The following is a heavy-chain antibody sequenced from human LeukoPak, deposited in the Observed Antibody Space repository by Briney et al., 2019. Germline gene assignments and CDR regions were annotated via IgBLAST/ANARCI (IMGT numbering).Heavy chain of an antibody. J-gene: IGHJ3*02. CDR1: GFTFSSYS. Sequence: PGGSLRLSCAASGFTFSSYSMNWVRQAPGKGLEWVSVIYSGGSTYYADSVKGRFTISRDNSKNTLYLQMNSLRAEDTAVYYCARDRKDSSGWYGNAFDIWGQGTMVTVSS. V-gene: IGHV3-53*01. D-gene: IGHD6-19*01. CDR3: ARDRKDSSGWYGNAFDI. CDR2: IYSGGST.